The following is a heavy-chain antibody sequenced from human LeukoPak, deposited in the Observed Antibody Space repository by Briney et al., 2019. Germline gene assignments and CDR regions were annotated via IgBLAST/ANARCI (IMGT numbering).Heavy chain of an antibody. D-gene: IGHD6-13*01. J-gene: IGHJ5*02. CDR3: ARDSREYNSSSWINWFDP. Sequence: GASVKVSCKASGYTFTSYYMHWVRQAPGQGLEWMGIINPSGGSTSYAQKFQGRVTMTRDMSTSTVYMELSSLRSEDTAVYYCARDSREYNSSSWINWFDPWGQGTLVTASS. CDR1: GYTFTSYY. V-gene: IGHV1-46*01. CDR2: INPSGGST.